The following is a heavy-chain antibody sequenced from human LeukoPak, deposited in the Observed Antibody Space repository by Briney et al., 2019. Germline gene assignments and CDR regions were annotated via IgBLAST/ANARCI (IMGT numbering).Heavy chain of an antibody. D-gene: IGHD2-2*01. Sequence: SETLSLTCTVSGGSISSSSYYWGWIRQPPGKGLEWIGSIYYSGSTYYNPSLKSRVTISVDTSKNQFSLKLSSVTAADTAVYYCASHGCSSTSCRKGDAFDIWGQGTMVTVSS. J-gene: IGHJ3*02. CDR3: ASHGCSSTSCRKGDAFDI. CDR2: IYYSGST. V-gene: IGHV4-39*07. CDR1: GGSISSSSYY.